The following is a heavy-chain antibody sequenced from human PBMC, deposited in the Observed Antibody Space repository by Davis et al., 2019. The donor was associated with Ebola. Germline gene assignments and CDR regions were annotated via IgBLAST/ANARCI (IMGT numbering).Heavy chain of an antibody. D-gene: IGHD6-13*01. V-gene: IGHV4-59*08. CDR3: AGHNIAAAGTGFDY. CDR1: GASISSYY. J-gene: IGHJ4*02. Sequence: SETLSLTCSVSGASISSYYWSWIRPPPGKGLEWIGSIYYSGSTNYNPSLKSRVTISVDTSKNQFSLKLSSVTAADTAVYYCAGHNIAAAGTGFDYWGQGTLVTVSS. CDR2: IYYSGST.